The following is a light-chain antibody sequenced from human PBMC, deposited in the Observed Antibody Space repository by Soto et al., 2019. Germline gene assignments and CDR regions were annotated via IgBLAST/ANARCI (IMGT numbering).Light chain of an antibody. J-gene: IGKJ2*01. CDR2: GAS. CDR1: QSVSSSY. Sequence: EIVLTQSPGTLSLSPGERATLSCRASQSVSSSYLAWYQQKPSQTPRLLIYGASSRATGIPDRFSGSGSGTDVTLTISRLEPEDFAVYYCQQDGSSPPYTFGQGTKLEIK. V-gene: IGKV3-20*01. CDR3: QQDGSSPPYT.